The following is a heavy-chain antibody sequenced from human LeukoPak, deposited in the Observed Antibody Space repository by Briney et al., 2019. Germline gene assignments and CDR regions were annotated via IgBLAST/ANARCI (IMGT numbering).Heavy chain of an antibody. V-gene: IGHV4-4*02. CDR2: IYHSGST. Sequence: SGTLSLTCAVSGGSISSSNWWSWVRQPPGQGLAWIGEIYHSGSTNYNPSLKSRVTISVDKSKNQFSLKLSSVTAADTVVYYCAREKEGSRALDIWGQGTMVTVSS. D-gene: IGHD5/OR15-5a*01. J-gene: IGHJ3*02. CDR3: AREKEGSRALDI. CDR1: GGSISSSNW.